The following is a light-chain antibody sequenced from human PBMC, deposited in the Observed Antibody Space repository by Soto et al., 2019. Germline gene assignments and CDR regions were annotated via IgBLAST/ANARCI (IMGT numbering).Light chain of an antibody. CDR3: YSYAGDVTFV. Sequence: QSVLTQPRSVSGSPGQSVTIPCTGTSSDIGGYNYVSWYQQHPGKAPKVLIYDVNQRPSGVPDRFSGSKSGNTASLTISGLQPEDEADYYCYSYAGDVTFVFGRGTKVTVL. J-gene: IGLJ1*01. V-gene: IGLV2-11*01. CDR1: SSDIGGYNY. CDR2: DVN.